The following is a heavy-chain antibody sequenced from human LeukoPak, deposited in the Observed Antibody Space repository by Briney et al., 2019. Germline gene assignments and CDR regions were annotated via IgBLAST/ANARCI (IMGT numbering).Heavy chain of an antibody. J-gene: IGHJ4*02. CDR3: TRRLSV. D-gene: IGHD2/OR15-2a*01. CDR2: ITSDSSTI. CDR1: GFTFSTYA. V-gene: IGHV3-48*04. Sequence: GGSLRLSCAVSGFTFSTYAMNWMRQAPGRGPEWVSYITSDSSTIYYADSVKGRFTVSRDNAKNSLYLQMNSLRVEDTAVYYCTRRLSVWGQGTLVTVSS.